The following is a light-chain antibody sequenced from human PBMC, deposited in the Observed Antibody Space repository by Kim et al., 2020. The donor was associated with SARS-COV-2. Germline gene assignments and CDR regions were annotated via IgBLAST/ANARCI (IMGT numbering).Light chain of an antibody. V-gene: IGLV10-54*01. Sequence: QTATLTCTGNSNNVGNEGVAWRQQHQGHPTKRLSCRNNNRPSGISERFSASRSGNTASLTITGLQPEDEADYYCSAWDSSLSAWVFGGGTQLTVL. J-gene: IGLJ3*02. CDR1: SNNVGNEG. CDR3: SAWDSSLSAWV. CDR2: RNN.